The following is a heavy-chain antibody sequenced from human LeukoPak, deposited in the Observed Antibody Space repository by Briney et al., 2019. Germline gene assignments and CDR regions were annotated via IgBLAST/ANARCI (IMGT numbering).Heavy chain of an antibody. V-gene: IGHV3-48*03. Sequence: GGSLRLSCAASGFTFSNYEMNWVRQTPGKGLEWVSYISDHGKSRNYVDSVKGRFTISRDNAKNSLYLQMNSLRVEDTAVYFCARARIAAPLLDYWGEGTPASVSS. CDR3: ARARIAAPLLDY. CDR2: ISDHGKSR. J-gene: IGHJ4*01. CDR1: GFTFSNYE. D-gene: IGHD6-13*01.